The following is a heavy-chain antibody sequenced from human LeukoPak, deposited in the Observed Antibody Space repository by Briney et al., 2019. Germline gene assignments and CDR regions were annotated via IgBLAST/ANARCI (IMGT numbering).Heavy chain of an antibody. Sequence: ASVKVSCKASGYTFTGYYMHWVRQAPGQGLEWMGWINPNSGGTNYAQKLQDRVTMTTDTSTSTAYMELRSLRSDDTAVYYCARGSRPELSIAAAVRWDNYYYYYMDVWGKGTTVTVSS. J-gene: IGHJ6*03. CDR1: GYTFTGYY. V-gene: IGHV1-2*02. D-gene: IGHD6-6*01. CDR2: INPNSGGT. CDR3: ARGSRPELSIAAAVRWDNYYYYYMDV.